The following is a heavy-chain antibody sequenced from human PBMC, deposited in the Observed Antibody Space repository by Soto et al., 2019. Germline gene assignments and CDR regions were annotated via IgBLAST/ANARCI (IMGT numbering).Heavy chain of an antibody. Sequence: GESLKISCAASGFTFSSYSMNWVRQAPGKGLEWVSSISSSSSYIYYADSVKGRFTISRDNAKNSLYLQMNSLRAEDTAVYYCARDRCSSTSCYFWFDPWGQGTLVTVSS. CDR3: ARDRCSSTSCYFWFDP. CDR2: ISSSSSYI. V-gene: IGHV3-21*01. CDR1: GFTFSSYS. J-gene: IGHJ5*02. D-gene: IGHD2-2*01.